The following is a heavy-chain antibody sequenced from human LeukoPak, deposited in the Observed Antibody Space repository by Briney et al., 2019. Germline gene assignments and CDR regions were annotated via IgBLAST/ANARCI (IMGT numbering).Heavy chain of an antibody. J-gene: IGHJ6*03. V-gene: IGHV3-53*01. CDR1: GFTFSSYS. CDR2: IYSGGST. D-gene: IGHD2-2*01. Sequence: HPGGSLRLSCAASGFTFSSYSMNWVRQAPGKGLEWVSVIYSGGSTYYADSVKGRFTISRDNSKNTLYLQMNSLRAEDTAVYYCASQLRNNMDVWGKGTTVTVSS. CDR3: ASQLRNNMDV.